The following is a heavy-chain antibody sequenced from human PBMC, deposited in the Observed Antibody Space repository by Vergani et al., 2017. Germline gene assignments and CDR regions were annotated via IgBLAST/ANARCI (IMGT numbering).Heavy chain of an antibody. CDR1: GFTVSSNY. V-gene: IGHV3-53*01. CDR2: IYSGGST. Sequence: EVQLVESGGGLIQPGGSLRLSCAASGFTVSSNYMSWVRQAPGKGLEWVSVIYSGGSTYYADSVKGRFTISGDNSKNTLYLQMNSLRAEDTAVYYCARDSYDSSGYEHWGQGTLVTVSS. CDR3: ARDSYDSSGYEH. D-gene: IGHD3-22*01. J-gene: IGHJ1*01.